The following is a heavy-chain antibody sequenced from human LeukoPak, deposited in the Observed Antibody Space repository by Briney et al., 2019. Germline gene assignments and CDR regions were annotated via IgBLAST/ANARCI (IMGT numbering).Heavy chain of an antibody. D-gene: IGHD2-2*01. CDR2: IYQTESP. J-gene: IGHJ4*02. CDR3: ARDPHCSSSRCPFDY. Sequence: SETLSLTCAVSAGSTSSSDWRSWVRQPPGKGLQWIGYIYQTESPKYNASLQSRVTISLDRSKNQFSLKLTSVTAADTAVYYCARDPHCSSSRCPFDYWGQGALVTVSS. V-gene: IGHV4-4*02. CDR1: AGSTSSSDW.